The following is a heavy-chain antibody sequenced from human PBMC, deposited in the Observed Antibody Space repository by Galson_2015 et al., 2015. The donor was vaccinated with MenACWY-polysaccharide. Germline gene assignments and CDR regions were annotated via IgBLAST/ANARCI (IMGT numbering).Heavy chain of an antibody. D-gene: IGHD2-15*01. V-gene: IGHV3-33*01. CDR2: IQYDGSQK. CDR1: GLTFRGSG. J-gene: IGHJ3*02. CDR3: AREVSRIVFHAFDI. Sequence: SLRLSCAASGLTFRGSGMHWVRQAPGKGLEWVAVIQYDGSQKQYIDSVKGRFTISRDNSKNTLYLEMNSLRAEDTALYYCAREVSRIVFHAFDIWGQGTLVTVSS.